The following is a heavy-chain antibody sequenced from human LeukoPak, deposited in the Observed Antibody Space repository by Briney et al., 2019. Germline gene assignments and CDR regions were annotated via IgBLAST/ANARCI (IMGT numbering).Heavy chain of an antibody. D-gene: IGHD1/OR15-1a*01. CDR3: ARSHPNKNALDL. J-gene: IGHJ3*01. CDR2: IKKDGSEE. V-gene: IGHV3-7*01. Sequence: HPGGSLRLSCAASGFTLNSYLMSWVRQAPGRGLEWVANIKKDGSEESYVDAVKGRLTVSRDNAKNSLFLQMNSLRGEDTAVYYCARSHPNKNALDLWGQGTMVTISS. CDR1: GFTLNSYL.